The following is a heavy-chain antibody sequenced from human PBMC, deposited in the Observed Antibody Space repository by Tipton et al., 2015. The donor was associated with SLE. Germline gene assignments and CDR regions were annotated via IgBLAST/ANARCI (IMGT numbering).Heavy chain of an antibody. V-gene: IGHV3-23*01. J-gene: IGHJ6*02. Sequence: SLRLSCTASGFTFSTYAMSWVRQAPGRGLQFVSIIGATDGWTDYTDSVKGRFTISRDNSKNTLYLHTNSLRAEDTAVYFCGKDGGAAYLDVWGQGTTVTVSS. D-gene: IGHD6-13*01. CDR1: GFTFSTYA. CDR2: IGATDGWT. CDR3: GKDGGAAYLDV.